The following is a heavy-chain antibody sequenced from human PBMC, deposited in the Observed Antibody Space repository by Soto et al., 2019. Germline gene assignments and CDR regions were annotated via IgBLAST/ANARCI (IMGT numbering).Heavy chain of an antibody. Sequence: QLQLQESGPGLVKPSETLSLTCTVSGGSISSSSYYWGWIRQPPGKGLEWIGSIYYSGSTYYNPSLKSRVTISVDTSTNQFSLKLSSVTAADTAVYYCARLGSGMATIDYWGQGTLVTVSS. D-gene: IGHD5-12*01. J-gene: IGHJ4*02. CDR3: ARLGSGMATIDY. CDR1: GGSISSSSYY. CDR2: IYYSGST. V-gene: IGHV4-39*01.